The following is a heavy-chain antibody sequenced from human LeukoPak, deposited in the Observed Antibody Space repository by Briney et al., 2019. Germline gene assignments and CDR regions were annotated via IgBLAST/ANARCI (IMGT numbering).Heavy chain of an antibody. CDR1: GFTFSSYA. CDR3: ARDLKGRRVRYYFDY. V-gene: IGHV3-30*04. Sequence: GGSLRLSCAASGFTFSSYAMHWVRQAPGKGLEWVAVISYDGSNKYYADSVKGRFTISRDNSKSTLYLQMNSLRAEDTAVYYCARDLKGRRVRYYFDYWGQGTLVTVSS. J-gene: IGHJ4*02. CDR2: ISYDGSNK. D-gene: IGHD3-22*01.